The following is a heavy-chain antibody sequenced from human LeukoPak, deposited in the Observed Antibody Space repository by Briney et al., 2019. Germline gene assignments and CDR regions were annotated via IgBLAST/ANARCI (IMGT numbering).Heavy chain of an antibody. CDR2: IYYSGST. Sequence: SETLSLTRAVSGGSISRYYSSCVRDPPGRGLWCIGYIYYSGSTNYNPPLKRRVAMSVDPSKNQFSLKLSSVTAADTAVYYCARGYGGATTGGYSYYMDVWGKGTTVTISS. D-gene: IGHD1-26*01. V-gene: IGHV4-59*12. J-gene: IGHJ6*03. CDR1: GGSISRYY. CDR3: ARGYGGATTGGYSYYMDV.